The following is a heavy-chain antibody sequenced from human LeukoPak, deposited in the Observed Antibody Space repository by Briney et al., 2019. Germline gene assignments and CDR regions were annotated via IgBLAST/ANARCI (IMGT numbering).Heavy chain of an antibody. CDR1: GFTFSSSA. D-gene: IGHD5-18*01. CDR2: ISGGGDST. J-gene: IGHJ4*02. Sequence: GGSLRLSCAASGFTFSSSAMSWVRQAPGKGLEWVSGISGGGDSTYYADSVKGRFTISRDNSKNTLYLQMNSLRAEDTAVYYCARAITNYGYIFDYWGQGTLVTVSS. V-gene: IGHV3-23*01. CDR3: ARAITNYGYIFDY.